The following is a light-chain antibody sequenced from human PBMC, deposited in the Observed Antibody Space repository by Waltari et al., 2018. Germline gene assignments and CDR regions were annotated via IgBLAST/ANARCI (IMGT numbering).Light chain of an antibody. V-gene: IGLV1-47*01. J-gene: IGLJ2*01. CDR2: NNN. CDR1: SPNLRSTF. CDR3: ASWDDSLSGRI. Sequence: QSVLFQQPSASVTPGQRVTISCAVSSPNLRSTFVFWYQQFPERAPKLVIYNNNQRPSGVPDRFSGSKSGTSASLTISVLRSEDEADYYCASWDDSLSGRIFGGGTKLTVL.